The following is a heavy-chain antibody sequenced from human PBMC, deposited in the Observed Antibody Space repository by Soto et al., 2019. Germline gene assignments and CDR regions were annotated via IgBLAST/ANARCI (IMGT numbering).Heavy chain of an antibody. CDR1: GGTLSNYA. V-gene: IGHV1-69*01. D-gene: IGHD3-3*01. CDR3: ARGRTIFGVVNFDY. Sequence: QVQLVQSGAEVKKPGSSVKVSCKASGGTLSNYAIAWVRLAPGQGLEWVGGVIPIFSRMKYAQKFQDRVTFTADDSTNTAYMELTSLTSEDTAVYYCARGRTIFGVVNFDYWGQGTLVTVSS. J-gene: IGHJ4*02. CDR2: VIPIFSRM.